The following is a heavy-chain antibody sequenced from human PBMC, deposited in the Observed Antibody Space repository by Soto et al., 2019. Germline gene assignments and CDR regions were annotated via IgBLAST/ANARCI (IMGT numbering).Heavy chain of an antibody. D-gene: IGHD2-2*02. CDR3: ARVKVPAAILGAFDL. CDR2: INPIKGDT. V-gene: IGHV1-18*01. Sequence: ASVKVSCKASGYTFGTYGITWVRQAPGQGLDWMGWINPIKGDTNSAAIFQDRVTMTTDTSTRTAYMELRSLKSDDTAVYYCARVKVPAAILGAFDLWGQGTLVT. CDR1: GYTFGTYG. J-gene: IGHJ3*01.